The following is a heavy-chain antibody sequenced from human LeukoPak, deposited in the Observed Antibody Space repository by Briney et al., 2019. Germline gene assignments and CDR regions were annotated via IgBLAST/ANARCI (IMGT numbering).Heavy chain of an antibody. CDR3: ARQTGSGLFILP. J-gene: IGHJ4*02. Sequence: SETLSLTCTVSGGSFSTYYWSWIRQPPGKGLEWIGYIYYSGSTYYNASLKSQVSISIDTSKNQFSLRLTSVTAADTAVYYCARQTGSGLFILPGGQGTLVTVSS. CDR2: IYYSGST. D-gene: IGHD3/OR15-3a*01. V-gene: IGHV4-59*08. CDR1: GGSFSTYY.